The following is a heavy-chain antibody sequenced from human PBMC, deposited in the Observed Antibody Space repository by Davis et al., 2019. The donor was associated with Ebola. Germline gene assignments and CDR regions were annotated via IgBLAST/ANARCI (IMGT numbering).Heavy chain of an antibody. D-gene: IGHD2-15*01. CDR3: ARGYCSGGSCWGAAFPYYMDV. CDR1: GYTFNSYY. CDR2: INPSGGST. Sequence: ASVKVSCKASGYTFNSYYIHWVRQAPGQGLEWMGIINPSGGSTTYAQKFQGRVTITADESTSTAYMELSSLRSEDTAVYYCARGYCSGGSCWGAAFPYYMDVWGKGTTVTVSS. V-gene: IGHV1-46*02. J-gene: IGHJ6*03.